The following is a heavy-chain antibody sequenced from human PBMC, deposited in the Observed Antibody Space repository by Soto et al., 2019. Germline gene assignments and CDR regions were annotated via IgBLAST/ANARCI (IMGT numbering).Heavy chain of an antibody. CDR1: GGAINDHY. J-gene: IGHJ4*02. D-gene: IGHD3-9*01. CDR3: ARLRTGYFDY. CDR2: IYYNGNT. Sequence: PSETLCLTCTLSGGAINDHYWSFIRQPPGKGLEWIGYIYYNGNTNYNPSLESRVTISVDRSRNQFPLRLTSLTAADTAVYYCARLRTGYFDYWGRGALVTVSS. V-gene: IGHV4-59*11.